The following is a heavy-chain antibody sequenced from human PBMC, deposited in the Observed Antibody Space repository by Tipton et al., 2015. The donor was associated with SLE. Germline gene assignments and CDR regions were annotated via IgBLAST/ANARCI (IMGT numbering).Heavy chain of an antibody. J-gene: IGHJ3*02. CDR1: GGSISSNGYY. Sequence: TLSLTCTVSGGSISSNGYYWGWIRQPPGKGLEWIGSIYYSGSTYYNPSLKSRVTISVDTSKNQFSLKLSSVTAADTAVYYCARDRSIAARREAFDIWGQGTMVTVSS. CDR3: ARDRSIAARREAFDI. V-gene: IGHV4-39*07. CDR2: IYYSGST. D-gene: IGHD6-6*01.